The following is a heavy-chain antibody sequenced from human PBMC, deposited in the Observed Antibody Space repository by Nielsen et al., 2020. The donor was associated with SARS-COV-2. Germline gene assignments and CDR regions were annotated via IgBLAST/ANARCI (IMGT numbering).Heavy chain of an antibody. CDR2: IYYSGST. CDR3: ARVSGSYYETFYFDY. CDR1: GGSVSSGSYY. D-gene: IGHD1-26*01. Sequence: SETLSLTCTVSGGSVSSGSYYWSWIRQPPGKGLEWIGYIYYSGSTNYNPSLKSRVTISVDTSKNQFSLKLSSVTAADTAVYYCARVSGSYYETFYFDYWGQGTLVTVSS. J-gene: IGHJ4*02. V-gene: IGHV4-61*01.